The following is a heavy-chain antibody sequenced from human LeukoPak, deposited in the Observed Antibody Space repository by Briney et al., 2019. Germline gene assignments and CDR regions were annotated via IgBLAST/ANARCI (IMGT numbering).Heavy chain of an antibody. V-gene: IGHV3-48*01. D-gene: IGHD4-11*01. CDR1: GFTFSSYS. Sequence: GGSLRLSCAASGFTFSSYSMNWVRQAPGKGLEWVSYISSSSTIYYADSVKGRFTISRDNAKNSLYLQMTSLKTEDTAVYYCARVWGSYSNYDYLDSWGQGTLVTVSS. CDR2: ISSSSTI. J-gene: IGHJ4*02. CDR3: ARVWGSYSNYDYLDS.